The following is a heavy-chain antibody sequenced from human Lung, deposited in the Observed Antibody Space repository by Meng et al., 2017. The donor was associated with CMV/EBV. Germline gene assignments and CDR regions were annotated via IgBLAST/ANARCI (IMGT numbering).Heavy chain of an antibody. J-gene: IGHJ5*01. CDR1: GGSISSNSYY. V-gene: IGHV4-39*07. CDR3: ARGYYSDSSGHYYANPHWFDP. D-gene: IGHD3-22*01. CDR2: MYYSGST. Sequence: SETLSLTCSVSGGSISSNSYYWGWIRQPPGKGLEWIGSMYYSGSTYYNPSPKSRVTISVDTSKKQISLKLSSVTAADTAVYYCARGYYSDSSGHYYANPHWFDPWGRGTRVTCAS.